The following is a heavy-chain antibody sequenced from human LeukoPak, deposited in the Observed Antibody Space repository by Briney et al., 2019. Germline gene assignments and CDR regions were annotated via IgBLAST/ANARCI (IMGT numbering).Heavy chain of an antibody. V-gene: IGHV3-33*08. D-gene: IGHD3-10*01. CDR2: VWYDGSDK. CDR3: ARAPMVRGVINGFDI. CDR1: GFTFSDYY. Sequence: PGGSLRLSCAASGFTFSDYYMSWIRQAPGKGLEWVAVVWYDGSDKYYADSVKGRFTISRDDSKNTLYLQMNSLRAEDTAVYYCARAPMVRGVINGFDIWGRGTMVTVSS. J-gene: IGHJ3*02.